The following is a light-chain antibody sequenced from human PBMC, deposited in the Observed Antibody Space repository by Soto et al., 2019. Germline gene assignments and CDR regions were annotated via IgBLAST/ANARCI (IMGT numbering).Light chain of an antibody. CDR1: QSIVSW. Sequence: DIQMTQSPSALSASVGDKVTITCRASQSIVSWLAWYQQKPGQAPKLLIHDASTLESGVPSRFSGSGSGTEFTLIITNLQPDDFATYYCQQYDSYSGTFGQGTKVEVK. CDR3: QQYDSYSGT. V-gene: IGKV1-5*01. J-gene: IGKJ1*01. CDR2: DAS.